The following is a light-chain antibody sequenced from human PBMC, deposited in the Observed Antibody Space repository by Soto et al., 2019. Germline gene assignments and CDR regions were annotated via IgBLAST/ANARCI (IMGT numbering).Light chain of an antibody. Sequence: EIVMAQSPATVSVSPGERATLSCRASQSISNNLGWYQQKPGQAPRLLIYGGSYRATGAPARFSGYGSGTEFTLTISSLQSEDFAVYYCQQYHDWPRTFGQGTKVE. V-gene: IGKV3-15*01. J-gene: IGKJ1*01. CDR3: QQYHDWPRT. CDR2: GGS. CDR1: QSISNN.